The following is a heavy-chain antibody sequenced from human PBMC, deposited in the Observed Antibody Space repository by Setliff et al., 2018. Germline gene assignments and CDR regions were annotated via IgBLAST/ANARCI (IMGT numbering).Heavy chain of an antibody. CDR2: INTGGGSS. J-gene: IGHJ4*02. CDR3: ARSQWDGLWFKELLSN. Sequence: SVQVSCKASGYTFAGYYMHWVRQAPGQGLEWMGLINTGGGSSSYAPKFQGRVTMTTDTSTSTAYMELRSLTSDDTAVYYCARSQWDGLWFKELLSNWGQGTRVTVSS. D-gene: IGHD3-10*01. V-gene: IGHV1-46*01. CDR1: GYTFAGYY.